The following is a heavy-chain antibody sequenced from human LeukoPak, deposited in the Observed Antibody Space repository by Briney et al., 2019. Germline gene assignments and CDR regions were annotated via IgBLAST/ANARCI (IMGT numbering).Heavy chain of an antibody. CDR2: ISSSSSYI. Sequence: GGSLRLSCAASGFTFSSYSMNWVRQAPGKGLEWVSSISSSSSYIYYADSVKGRFTISRDNAKNSLYLQMNSLRAEDTAVYYCAKGRGRYGSGSYLTYYYYYMDVWGKGTTVTVSS. D-gene: IGHD3-10*01. CDR3: AKGRGRYGSGSYLTYYYYYMDV. CDR1: GFTFSSYS. J-gene: IGHJ6*03. V-gene: IGHV3-21*04.